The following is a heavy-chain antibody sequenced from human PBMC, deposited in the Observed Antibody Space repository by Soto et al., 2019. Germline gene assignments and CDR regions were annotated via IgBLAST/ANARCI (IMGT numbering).Heavy chain of an antibody. CDR3: ARISHNWNDGDNWFDP. Sequence: PGGSLRLSCAASGFTFSSYAMSWVRQAPGKGLEWVSAISGSGGSTYYADSVKGRFTISRDNSKNTLYLQMNSLRAEDTAVYYCARISHNWNDGDNWFDPWGQGTLVTVSS. CDR2: ISGSGGST. D-gene: IGHD1-20*01. V-gene: IGHV3-23*01. J-gene: IGHJ5*02. CDR1: GFTFSSYA.